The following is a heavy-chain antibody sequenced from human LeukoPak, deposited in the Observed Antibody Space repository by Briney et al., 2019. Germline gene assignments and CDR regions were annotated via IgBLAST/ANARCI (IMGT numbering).Heavy chain of an antibody. D-gene: IGHD6-13*01. CDR3: GTVRGPDSSRWYSDY. Sequence: GGSLRLSSAASGFRFSNYGMHWVRQAPGKGLEWVALIWYGGSNKYYADSVKGRFTISRDNSKNTLYLQMNSLRAEDTAVYYCGTVRGPDSSRWYSDYWGQGTLVTVSS. CDR2: IWYGGSNK. V-gene: IGHV3-33*01. J-gene: IGHJ4*02. CDR1: GFRFSNYG.